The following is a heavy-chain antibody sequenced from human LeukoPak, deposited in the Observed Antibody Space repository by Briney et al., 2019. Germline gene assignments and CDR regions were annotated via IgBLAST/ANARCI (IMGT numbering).Heavy chain of an antibody. CDR3: AKAATPVSHPRTDDSSGFPPSPYFDY. CDR2: INHSGST. D-gene: IGHD3-22*01. J-gene: IGHJ4*02. V-gene: IGHV4-34*01. Sequence: SETLSLTCAVYGGSFSGYYWSWIRQPPGKGLEWIGEINHSGSTNYNPSLKSRVTISVDTSKNQFSLKLSSVTAADTAVYYCAKAATPVSHPRTDDSSGFPPSPYFDYWGQGTLVTVSS. CDR1: GGSFSGYY.